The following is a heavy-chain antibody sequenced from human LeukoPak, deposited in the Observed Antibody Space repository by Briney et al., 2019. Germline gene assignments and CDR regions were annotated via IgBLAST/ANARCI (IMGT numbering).Heavy chain of an antibody. CDR1: DFSPSTPGMG. Sequence: SGPRLVNPTQTLTLTCTFSDFSPSTPGMGVAWIRQPPGRAPDWLVLIYYNDDKRYNPSLRSRLTITKDTSKNQVVLTMTNVDVVDTATYYCAHLVVTIDWRSYFDYWGQGILVTVSS. J-gene: IGHJ4*02. D-gene: IGHD3-9*01. CDR2: IYYNDDK. CDR3: AHLVVTIDWRSYFDY. V-gene: IGHV2-5*01.